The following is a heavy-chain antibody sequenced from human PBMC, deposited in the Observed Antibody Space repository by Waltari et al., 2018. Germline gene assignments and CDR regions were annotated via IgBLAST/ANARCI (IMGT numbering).Heavy chain of an antibody. CDR3: SKRLEI. CDR1: GFSSDW. J-gene: IGHJ3*02. V-gene: IGHV3-7*01. CDR2: INEDGGEK. Sequence: EVQLVESGGGLVQPGGSLRLSCEASGFSSDWMDWVRQAPGEGLQGVANINEDGGEKYYLGHVSGRFTISRDNAKKLVYLEMNSLRAEDTAIYYCSKRLEIWGRGTMVAVSS.